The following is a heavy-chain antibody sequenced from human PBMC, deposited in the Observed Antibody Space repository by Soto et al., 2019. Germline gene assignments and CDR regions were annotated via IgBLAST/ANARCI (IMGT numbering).Heavy chain of an antibody. D-gene: IGHD1-26*01. CDR1: GDNLVRYS. Sequence: PXESLNISCKGSGDNLVRYSIAWLRQMPGKGPEWMGVIYAGDSETTYSPSFQGQVTISADKSISTAYLEWSSLKASDTAIYFCARGHSYYYSSPASYPFDFWGHGTLATVSS. J-gene: IGHJ4*01. CDR2: IYAGDSET. CDR3: ARGHSYYYSSPASYPFDF. V-gene: IGHV5-51*01.